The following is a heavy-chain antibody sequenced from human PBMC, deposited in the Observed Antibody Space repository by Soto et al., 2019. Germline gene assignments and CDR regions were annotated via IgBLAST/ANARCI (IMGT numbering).Heavy chain of an antibody. CDR3: ARCKDRMDCSSTICLNNGFDP. CDR2: IYYSGST. D-gene: IGHD2-2*01. J-gene: IGHJ5*02. CDR1: GGSISSGGYY. Sequence: SETLSLTCTVSGGSISSGGYYWSWIRQHPGKGLEWIGYIYYSGSTYYNPSLKSRVTISVHTSKNQFSLKLSSVTAVDTAVYYCARCKDRMDCSSTICLNNGFDPWGKGTLVTVSS. V-gene: IGHV4-31*03.